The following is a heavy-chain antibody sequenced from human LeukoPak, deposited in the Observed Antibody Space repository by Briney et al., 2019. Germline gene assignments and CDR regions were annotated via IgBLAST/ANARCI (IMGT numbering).Heavy chain of an antibody. V-gene: IGHV4-59*01. Sequence: SETLSLTCTVSGGSISSYYWSWIRQPPGKGLQWIGYIDHSGYTNYNRSLKSRVTISVDTSKNQFSLKLSSVTAADTAVYYCARVSGSYYPGWFDPWGQGTLVTVSS. J-gene: IGHJ5*02. CDR1: GGSISSYY. D-gene: IGHD1-26*01. CDR3: ARVSGSYYPGWFDP. CDR2: IDHSGYT.